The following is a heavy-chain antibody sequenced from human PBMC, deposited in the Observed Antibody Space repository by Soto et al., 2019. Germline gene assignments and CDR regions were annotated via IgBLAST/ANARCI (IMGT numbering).Heavy chain of an antibody. CDR3: ARDSECSGSCWGNHYYYYGMDV. CDR1: GFTFTSSA. V-gene: IGHV1-58*01. CDR2: IVVGSGNT. D-gene: IGHD1-26*01. J-gene: IGHJ6*02. Sequence: GASVKVSCKASGFTFTSSAVQWVRQARGQRLEWIGWIVVGSGNTNYAQKLQGRVTMTTDTSTSTAYMELRSLRSDDTAVYYCARDSECSGSCWGNHYYYYGMDVWGQGTTVTVSS.